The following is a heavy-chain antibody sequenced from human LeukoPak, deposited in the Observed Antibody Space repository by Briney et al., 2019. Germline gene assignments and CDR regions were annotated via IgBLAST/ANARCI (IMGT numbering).Heavy chain of an antibody. V-gene: IGHV3-30*04. CDR3: ARPIIAAAEIGDY. J-gene: IGHJ4*02. CDR1: GFTFSSYA. CDR2: ISYDGSNK. Sequence: GGSLRLSCAASGFTFSSYAMHWVRQAPGKGREGGAVISYDGSNKYYADSVKGRFTISRDNSKNTLYLQMNSLRAEDTAVYYCARPIIAAAEIGDYWGQGTLVTVSS. D-gene: IGHD6-13*01.